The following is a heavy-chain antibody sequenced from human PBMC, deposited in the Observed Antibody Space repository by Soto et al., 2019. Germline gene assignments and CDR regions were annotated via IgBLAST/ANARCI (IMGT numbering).Heavy chain of an antibody. J-gene: IGHJ4*02. D-gene: IGHD6-13*01. CDR2: MNPNSGNT. V-gene: IGHV1-8*01. CDR3: ARGRRGIAAAGIVYYFDY. CDR1: GYTFSSYD. Sequence: QVQLVQSGAEVKKPGASVKVCCKASGYTFSSYDINWVRQATGQGLEWMGWMNPNSGNTGYAQMFQGRVTVTRNTSIRTAYMELSSLRSDDTAVYYCARGRRGIAAAGIVYYFDYWGQGTLVTVSS.